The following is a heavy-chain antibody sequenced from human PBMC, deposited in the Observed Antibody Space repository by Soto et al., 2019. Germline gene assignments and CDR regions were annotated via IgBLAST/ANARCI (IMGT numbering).Heavy chain of an antibody. CDR1: GGTFSDYA. D-gene: IGHD3-10*01. V-gene: IGHV1-69*13. CDR3: ARVSYYGSGSYRYYYGMDV. J-gene: IGHJ6*02. CDR2: IIPIFGTA. Sequence: ASVKGSCQASGGTFSDYAISRARHAPGQGLEWMGGIIPIFGTANYAQKFQGRVTITADESTSTAYMELSSLRSEDTAVYYCARVSYYGSGSYRYYYGMDVWGQGTTVTVSS.